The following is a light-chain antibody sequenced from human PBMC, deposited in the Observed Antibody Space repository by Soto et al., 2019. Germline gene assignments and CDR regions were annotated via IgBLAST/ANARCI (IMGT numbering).Light chain of an antibody. CDR2: DVS. J-gene: IGLJ2*01. CDR1: SSDVGGYKF. V-gene: IGLV2-14*03. Sequence: QSALTQPASVSGSPGQSITISCTGTSSDVGGYKFVSRYQHHPGKAPKLIIYDVSNRPSGVSNRFSGSTSGNTASLTISGLQAEDEADYYCTSYASISTLPVFGGGPKLTVL. CDR3: TSYASISTLPV.